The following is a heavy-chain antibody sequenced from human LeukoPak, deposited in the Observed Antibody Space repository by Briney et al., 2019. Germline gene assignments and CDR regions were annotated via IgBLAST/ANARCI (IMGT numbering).Heavy chain of an antibody. CDR2: IYYSGST. V-gene: IGHV4-39*01. D-gene: IGHD1-26*01. J-gene: IGHJ5*02. Sequence: SETLSLTCTVSGASISSSTFYWVWIRQPPGKGLEWIVSIYYSGSTYYNPSLKSRVTISVDTSKNQFSLKLSSVTAAGTAVYYCASGGSPRDWFDPWGQGTLVTVSS. CDR3: ASGGSPRDWFDP. CDR1: GASISSSTFY.